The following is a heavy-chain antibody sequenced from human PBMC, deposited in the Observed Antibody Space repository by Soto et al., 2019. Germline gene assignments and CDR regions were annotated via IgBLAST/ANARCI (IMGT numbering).Heavy chain of an antibody. CDR2: IGYSGST. V-gene: IGHV4-39*01. CDR3: ARRSGYNFYYNYYGMDV. D-gene: IGHD3-22*01. J-gene: IGHJ6*02. CDR1: GGSISSSNYY. Sequence: QLQLQESGPGLVKPSETLSLTCTVSGGSISSSNYYWGWIRQPPGKGLEWIGSIGYSGSTYYNPSLKSRVTRSVDTSHNQFSLRLSCVTAADTAVYYCARRSGYNFYYNYYGMDVWGQGTTVTVSS.